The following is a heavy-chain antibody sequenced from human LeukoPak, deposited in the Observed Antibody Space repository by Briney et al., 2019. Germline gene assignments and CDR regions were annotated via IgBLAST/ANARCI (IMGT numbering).Heavy chain of an antibody. V-gene: IGHV3-66*01. Sequence: SGGSLRLSCAASGFTVSTNYMSWVRQAPRKGLEWVSVIYSGDNTYYADSVKGRFTISRDISKNTLYLQMNSLRAEDTAVYYCELDPYYYGMDVWGQGTTVTVSS. CDR2: IYSGDNT. CDR1: GFTVSTNY. J-gene: IGHJ6*02. CDR3: ELDPYYYGMDV. D-gene: IGHD6-13*01.